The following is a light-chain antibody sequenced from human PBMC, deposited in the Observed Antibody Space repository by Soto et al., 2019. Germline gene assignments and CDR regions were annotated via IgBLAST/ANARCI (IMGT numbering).Light chain of an antibody. CDR2: GAS. V-gene: IGKV3-20*01. CDR3: QPSGTPLFT. Sequence: IVLTQSPGTLSLSPGERATLSCGASQSVTNNFLAWYQQKPGQAPRLLIYGASSRPTGVPDRFSGSGSGTDFNLTISRLEPGDFAVYYCQPSGTPLFTFGHGTKVAIK. CDR1: QSVTNNF. J-gene: IGKJ3*01.